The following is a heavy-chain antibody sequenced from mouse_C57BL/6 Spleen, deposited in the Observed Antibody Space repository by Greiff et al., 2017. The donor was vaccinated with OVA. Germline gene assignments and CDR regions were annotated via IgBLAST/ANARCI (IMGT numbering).Heavy chain of an antibody. D-gene: IGHD2-2*01. J-gene: IGHJ2*01. V-gene: IGHV1-61*01. CDR1: GYTFTSYW. CDR2: IYPSDSET. Sequence: QVHVKQPGAELVRPGSSVKLSCKASGYTFTSYWMDWVKQRPGQGLEWIGNIYPSDSETHYNQKFKDKATLTVDKSSSTAYMQLSSLTSEDSAVYYCAVSTMVTTRNFDYWGQGTTLTVSS. CDR3: AVSTMVTTRNFDY.